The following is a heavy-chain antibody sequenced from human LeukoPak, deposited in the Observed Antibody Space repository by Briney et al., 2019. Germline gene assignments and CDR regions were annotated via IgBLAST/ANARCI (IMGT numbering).Heavy chain of an antibody. CDR3: AREEIPLYYGMDV. CDR1: GYTFTSYY. CDR2: INPSGGST. Sequence: ASVKVSCKASGYTFTSYYMRWVRQAPGQGLEWMGIINPSGGSTSYAQKFQGRVTMTRDTSTSTVYMELSSLRSEDTAVYYCAREEIPLYYGMDVWGQGTTVTVSS. J-gene: IGHJ6*02. V-gene: IGHV1-46*01.